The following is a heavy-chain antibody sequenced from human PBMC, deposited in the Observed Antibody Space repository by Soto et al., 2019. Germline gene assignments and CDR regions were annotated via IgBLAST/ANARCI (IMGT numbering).Heavy chain of an antibody. J-gene: IGHJ4*02. V-gene: IGHV2-5*02. D-gene: IGHD5-18*01. CDR3: AHEIYSYGPDY. Sequence: SGPTLVNPTQTLTLTCTFSGFSLSTSGVGVGWIRQPPGKALEWLAVIYWDDDKRYSPSLKSRLTITKDTSKNQVVLTMTNMDPVDTATYHCAHEIYSYGPDYWGQGTLVTVSS. CDR1: GFSLSTSGVG. CDR2: IYWDDDK.